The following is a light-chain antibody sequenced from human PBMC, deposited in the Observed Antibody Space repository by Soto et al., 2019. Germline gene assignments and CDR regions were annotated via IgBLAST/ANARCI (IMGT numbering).Light chain of an antibody. CDR2: KAS. CDR3: QQSYSTLPIT. J-gene: IGKJ5*01. V-gene: IGKV1-5*03. CDR1: QSINSW. Sequence: DLQMTQSPSTLSASVGDRVTITCRASQSINSWLAWYQQKPGRAPKLLIHKASTLESGVPSRFSDSGSGTEFTLTISSLQPDDFATYYCQQSYSTLPITFGQGTRLETK.